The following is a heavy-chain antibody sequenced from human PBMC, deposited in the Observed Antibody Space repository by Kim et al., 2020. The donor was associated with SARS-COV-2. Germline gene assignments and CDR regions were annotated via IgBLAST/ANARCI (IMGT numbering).Heavy chain of an antibody. D-gene: IGHD1-26*01. CDR1: GFTFNNYA. CDR3: AKASSRGAYLTYFDY. CDR2: ISGSGAPT. Sequence: GGSLRLSCAASGFTFNNYAMSWVRQAPGKGLEWVSTISGSGAPTYYADSVKGRFTISRDDSKNTLHLQMNSLRAEATALYYCAKASSRGAYLTYFDYWG. J-gene: IGHJ4*01. V-gene: IGHV3-23*01.